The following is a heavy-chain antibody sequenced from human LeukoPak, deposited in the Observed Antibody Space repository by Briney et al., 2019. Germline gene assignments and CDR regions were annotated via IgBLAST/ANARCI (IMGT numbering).Heavy chain of an antibody. D-gene: IGHD3-22*01. J-gene: IGHJ4*02. Sequence: GGSLRLSCAASGFTFSSYEMNWVRQAPGKGLEWVSYISSSGSTIYYADSVKGRFTISRDNAKNSLYLQMNSLRAEDTAVYYCARADSSGYKTFDYWGQGTLVTVSS. V-gene: IGHV3-48*03. CDR2: ISSSGSTI. CDR3: ARADSSGYKTFDY. CDR1: GFTFSSYE.